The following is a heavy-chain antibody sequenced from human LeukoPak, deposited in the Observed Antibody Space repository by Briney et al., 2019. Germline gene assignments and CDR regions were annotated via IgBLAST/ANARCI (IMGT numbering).Heavy chain of an antibody. V-gene: IGHV3-21*01. D-gene: IGHD3-16*01. CDR2: ISSSSSYM. CDR1: GFTFSSYS. J-gene: IGHJ4*02. CDR3: ARDARLGHDY. Sequence: GGSLRLSCAASGFTFSSYSMNWVRQAPGKGLEWVSSISSSSSYMYYADSVKGRFTISRDNAKNSLYLQMNSLRAEDTAVYYCARDARLGHDYWGQGTLVTVSS.